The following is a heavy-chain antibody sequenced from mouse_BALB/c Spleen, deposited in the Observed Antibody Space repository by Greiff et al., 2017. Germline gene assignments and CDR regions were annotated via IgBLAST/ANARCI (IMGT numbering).Heavy chain of an antibody. CDR1: GFSLTGYG. V-gene: IGHV2-6-7*01. CDR2: IWGDGST. D-gene: IGHD2-3*01. CDR3: ARSYDGYSAWFAY. J-gene: IGHJ3*01. Sequence: VKLMESGPGLVAPSQSLSITCTVSGFSLTGYGVNWVRQPPGKGLEWLGMIWGDGSTDYNSALKSRLSISKDNSKSQVFLKMNSLQTDDTARYYCARSYDGYSAWFAYWGQGTLVTVSA.